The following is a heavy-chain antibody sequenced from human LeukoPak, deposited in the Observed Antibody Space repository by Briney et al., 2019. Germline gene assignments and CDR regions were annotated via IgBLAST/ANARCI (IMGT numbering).Heavy chain of an antibody. CDR3: ATSYGSGSYYET. J-gene: IGHJ5*02. CDR1: GFTVSSNY. Sequence: TGGSLRLSCAASGFTVSSNYMSWVRQAPGKGLEWVSVIYSGGSTYYADSVKGRFTTSRDNSKNTLFLQMNSLRAEDTAVYYCATSYGSGSYYETWGQGTLVTVSS. V-gene: IGHV3-53*01. D-gene: IGHD3-10*01. CDR2: IYSGGST.